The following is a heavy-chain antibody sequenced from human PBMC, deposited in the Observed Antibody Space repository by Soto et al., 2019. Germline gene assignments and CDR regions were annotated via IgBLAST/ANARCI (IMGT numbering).Heavy chain of an antibody. Sequence: QVQLVESGGGVAQPGGSLRLSCAASGFIFSSYGMQWVRQSPGEGLEWVATTANDGSAQYYADSVKGRFTISRDNSKNTLFLQMESLRPEDTGVYYCAKSSGGSSWYPPDHWGQGTLVTVSS. CDR1: GFIFSSYG. CDR2: TANDGSAQ. J-gene: IGHJ4*02. CDR3: AKSSGGSSWYPPDH. D-gene: IGHD6-13*01. V-gene: IGHV3-30*18.